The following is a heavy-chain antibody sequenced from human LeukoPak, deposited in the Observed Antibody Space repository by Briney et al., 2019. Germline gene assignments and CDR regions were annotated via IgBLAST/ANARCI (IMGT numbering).Heavy chain of an antibody. J-gene: IGHJ4*02. CDR2: SRNKANSYVA. CDR1: GFTFSDHY. CDR3: ARGLAAGPNDH. Sequence: GGSLRLSCAASGFTFSDHYMDWFRQAPGKGLQWVGRSRNKANSYVAEYAAPVKGRFTISRDDSKNSVFLQMDSLKTEDTAVYYCARGLAAGPNDHWGQGTLVTVSS. V-gene: IGHV3-72*01. D-gene: IGHD6-13*01.